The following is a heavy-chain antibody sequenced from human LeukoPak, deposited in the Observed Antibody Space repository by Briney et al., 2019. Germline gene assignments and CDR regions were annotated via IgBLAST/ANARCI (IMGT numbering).Heavy chain of an antibody. CDR1: GFTFDDYG. V-gene: IGHV3-20*04. CDR2: INWNGGST. J-gene: IGHJ5*02. Sequence: GGSLRLSCAASGFTFDDYGMSWVRHAPGKGLEWVSGINWNGGSTGYADSVKGRFTISRDNAKNSLYLQMNSLRAEDTALYYCASLHSLGGWFDHWGQGTLVTVSS. D-gene: IGHD3-16*01. CDR3: ASLHSLGGWFDH.